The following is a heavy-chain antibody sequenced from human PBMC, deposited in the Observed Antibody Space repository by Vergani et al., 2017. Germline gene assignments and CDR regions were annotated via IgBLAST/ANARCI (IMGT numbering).Heavy chain of an antibody. V-gene: IGHV5-51*03. CDR1: GYSFTSYW. D-gene: IGHD6-6*01. CDR2: IYPGDSDT. J-gene: IGHJ6*03. Sequence: EVRLVQSGAEVKKPGESLKISCKGSGYSFTSYWIGWVRQMPGKGLEWMGIIYPGDSDTRYSPSFQGQVTISADKSISTAYLQWGSLKASDTAMYYCAGVAQQLVPRTYCYYYYMDVWGKGTTVTVSS. CDR3: AGVAQQLVPRTYCYYYYMDV.